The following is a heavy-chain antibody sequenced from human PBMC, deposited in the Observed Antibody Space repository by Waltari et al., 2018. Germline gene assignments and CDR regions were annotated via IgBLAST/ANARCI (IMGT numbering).Heavy chain of an antibody. D-gene: IGHD2-21*02. CDR3: AKGVTARGFDAFDI. V-gene: IGHV3-30*18. CDR2: IWYDGSNK. CDR1: GFTFSSYG. Sequence: QVQLVESGGGVVQPGRSLRISCAASGFTFSSYGMHWVRQATGKGLEWVAVIWYDGSNKYYADSVKGRFTISRDNSKNTLYLQMNSLRAEDTAMYYCAKGVTARGFDAFDIWGQGTMVTVSS. J-gene: IGHJ3*02.